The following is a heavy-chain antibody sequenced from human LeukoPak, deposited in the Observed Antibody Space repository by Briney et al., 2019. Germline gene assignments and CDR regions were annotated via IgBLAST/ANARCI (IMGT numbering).Heavy chain of an antibody. Sequence: QSGGSLRLSCAASGFTFSSYGIHWVRQAPGKGLEWVAVIWSDGSNKYHADSVKGRFTISRDNSKNTVYLQMNSLRADDTAVYYCARAAYESTGHLTLWGQGALVTVSS. CDR3: ARAAYESTGHLTL. D-gene: IGHD3-22*01. CDR1: GFTFSSYG. CDR2: IWSDGSNK. J-gene: IGHJ4*02. V-gene: IGHV3-33*01.